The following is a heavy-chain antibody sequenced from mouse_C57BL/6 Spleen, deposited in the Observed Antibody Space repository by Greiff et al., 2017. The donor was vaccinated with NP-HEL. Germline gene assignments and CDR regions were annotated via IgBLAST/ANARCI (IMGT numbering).Heavy chain of an antibody. CDR2: IDPETGGT. Sequence: QVQLQQSGAELVRPGASVTLSCKASGYTFTDYEMHWVKQTPVHGLEWIGAIDPETGGTAYNQKFKGKAILTADKSSSTAYMELRSLTSEDSAVYYCTRSLMVTTYYYAMDYWGQGTSVTVSS. J-gene: IGHJ4*01. CDR1: GYTFTDYE. D-gene: IGHD2-2*01. V-gene: IGHV1-15*01. CDR3: TRSLMVTTYYYAMDY.